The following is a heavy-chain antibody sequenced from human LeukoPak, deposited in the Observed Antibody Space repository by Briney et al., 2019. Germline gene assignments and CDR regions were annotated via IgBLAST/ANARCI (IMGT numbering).Heavy chain of an antibody. CDR3: ARVRGHTVIPYYYYMDV. CDR1: GYSISSTSYY. V-gene: IGHV4-39*07. Sequence: SETLSLTCSVSGYSISSTSYYWGWIRQPPGKGLEWIGSIYYSGSTYYNPSLKSGVTISVDTSKNQFSLKLTSVTAADTAVYYCARVRGHTVIPYYYYMDVWGKGTTVTVSS. J-gene: IGHJ6*03. CDR2: IYYSGST. D-gene: IGHD3-16*02.